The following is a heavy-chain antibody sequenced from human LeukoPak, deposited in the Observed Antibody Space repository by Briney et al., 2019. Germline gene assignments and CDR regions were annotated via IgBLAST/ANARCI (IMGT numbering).Heavy chain of an antibody. CDR2: ISGSGGST. CDR3: AKDPDIVVVPAEIPP. D-gene: IGHD2-2*02. J-gene: IGHJ5*02. V-gene: IGHV3-23*01. Sequence: HSGGSLRLSCAASGFTFSSYAMSWVRQAPGKGLEWVSAISGSGGSTYYADSVKGRFTISRDNSKNTLYLQMNSLRAEDTAAYYCAKDPDIVVVPAEIPPWGQGTLVTVSS. CDR1: GFTFSSYA.